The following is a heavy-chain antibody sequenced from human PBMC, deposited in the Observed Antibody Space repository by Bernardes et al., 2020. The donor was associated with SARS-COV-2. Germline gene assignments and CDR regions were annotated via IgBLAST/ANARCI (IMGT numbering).Heavy chain of an antibody. V-gene: IGHV3-23*01. CDR3: AKGYSYGFNY. Sequence: GGSLRLSCAASGFTFSSYAMSWVRQAPGKGLEWVSLISGSGGSTYYADSVKGRFTISRDNSKNMLYLQINSLRAEDTAVYYCAKGYSYGFNYWGQGTLVTVSS. D-gene: IGHD5-18*01. J-gene: IGHJ4*02. CDR2: ISGSGGST. CDR1: GFTFSSYA.